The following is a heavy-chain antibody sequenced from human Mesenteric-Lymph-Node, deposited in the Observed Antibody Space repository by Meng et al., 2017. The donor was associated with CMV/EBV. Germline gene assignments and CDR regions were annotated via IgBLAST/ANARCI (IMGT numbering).Heavy chain of an antibody. Sequence: GESLKISCAASGFTFSSYGMHWVRQAPGKGLEWVSSISSSSSYIYYADSVKGRFTISRDNAKNSLYLQMNSLRAEDMALYYCAKGYCSSTSCYQDYWGQGTLVTVSS. CDR2: ISSSSSYI. CDR3: AKGYCSSTSCYQDY. CDR1: GFTFSSYG. D-gene: IGHD2-2*01. V-gene: IGHV3-21*04. J-gene: IGHJ4*02.